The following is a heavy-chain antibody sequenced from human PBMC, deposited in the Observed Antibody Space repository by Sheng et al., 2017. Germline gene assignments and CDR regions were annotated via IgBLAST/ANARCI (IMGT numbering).Heavy chain of an antibody. CDR3: AREYYYDSSADV. V-gene: IGHV3-66*02. D-gene: IGHD3-22*01. J-gene: IGHJ6*04. Sequence: EVQLVESGGGLVQPGGSLRLSCAASGFTVSGNYMNWVRQAPGKGLEWVSVIYSGGSTYYADSVKGRFTISRDSSKNTLYLQMNSLRPEDTAVYYCAREYYYDSSADVWGKGTTVTVSS. CDR1: GFTVSGNY. CDR2: IYSGGST.